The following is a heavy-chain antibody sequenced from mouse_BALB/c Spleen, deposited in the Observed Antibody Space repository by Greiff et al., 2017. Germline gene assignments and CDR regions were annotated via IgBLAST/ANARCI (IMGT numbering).Heavy chain of an antibody. V-gene: IGHV5-12-2*01. Sequence: EVMLVESGGGLVQPGGSLKLSCAASGFTFSSYTMSWVRQTPEKRLEWVAYISNGGGSTYYPDTVKGRFTISRDNAKNTLYLQMSSLKSEDTAMYYCARDGSSPGWVAYWGQGTLVTVSA. J-gene: IGHJ3*01. D-gene: IGHD1-1*01. CDR1: GFTFSSYT. CDR3: ARDGSSPGWVAY. CDR2: ISNGGGST.